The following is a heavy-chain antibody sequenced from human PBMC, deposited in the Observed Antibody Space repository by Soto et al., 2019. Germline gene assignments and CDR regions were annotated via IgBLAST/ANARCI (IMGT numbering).Heavy chain of an antibody. CDR1: GGSVSSGSYY. V-gene: IGHV4-61*01. CDR3: ARVFTMVRGVIEFGWFDP. J-gene: IGHJ5*02. D-gene: IGHD3-10*01. CDR2: IYYSGST. Sequence: SETLSLTCTVSGGSVSSGSYYWSWIRQPPGRGLEWIGYIYYSGSTNYNPSLKSRVTISVDTSKNQFSLKLSSVTAADTAVYYCARVFTMVRGVIEFGWFDPWGQGTLVTVSS.